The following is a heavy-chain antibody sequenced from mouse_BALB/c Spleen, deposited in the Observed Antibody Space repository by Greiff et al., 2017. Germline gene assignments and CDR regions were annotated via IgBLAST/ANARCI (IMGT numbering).Heavy chain of an antibody. Sequence: EVMVVESGGGLVKPGGSLKLSCAASGFTFSDYYMYWVRQTPEKRLEWVATISDGGSYTYYPDSVKGRFTISRDNAKNNLYLQMSSLKSEDTAMYYCARYYYGSSYDWYIDVWGAGTTVTVSS. CDR2: ISDGGSYT. CDR3: ARYYYGSSYDWYIDV. V-gene: IGHV5-4*02. D-gene: IGHD1-1*01. J-gene: IGHJ1*01. CDR1: GFTFSDYY.